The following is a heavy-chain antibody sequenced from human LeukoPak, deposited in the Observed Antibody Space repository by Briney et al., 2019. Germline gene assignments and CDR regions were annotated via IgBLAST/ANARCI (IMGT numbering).Heavy chain of an antibody. V-gene: IGHV4-34*01. CDR2: INHSGST. D-gene: IGHD3-16*01. J-gene: IGHJ4*02. Sequence: SETLSLTCAVYGGSFSGYYWSWIRQPPGKGLEWIGEINHSGSTNYNPSLKSRVTISVDTSKNQFSLKLSSVTAADTAVYYCARHLPQAGIMITFGGARFDYWGQGTLVTVSS. CDR1: GGSFSGYY. CDR3: ARHLPQAGIMITFGGARFDY.